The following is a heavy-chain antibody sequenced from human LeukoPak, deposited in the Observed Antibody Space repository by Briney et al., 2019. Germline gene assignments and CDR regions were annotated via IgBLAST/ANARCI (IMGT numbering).Heavy chain of an antibody. CDR3: ARNLVHLWNVFDF. V-gene: IGHV3-74*01. J-gene: IGHJ3*01. CDR2: ISSNESIT. Sequence: PGRSLSLSCAASGFTFSNYWMHWVRQAPGKGLVWVSRISSNESITSYADFVKGRFTISRDNAKNTLFLQMNGLRAEDTAVYHCARNLVHLWNVFDFWGLGTMVTVSS. D-gene: IGHD5-18*01. CDR1: GFTFSNYW.